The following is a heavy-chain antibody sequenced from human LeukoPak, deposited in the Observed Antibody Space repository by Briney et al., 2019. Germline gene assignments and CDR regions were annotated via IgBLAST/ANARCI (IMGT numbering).Heavy chain of an antibody. J-gene: IGHJ4*02. D-gene: IGHD3-22*01. V-gene: IGHV3-30-3*01. CDR2: ISYDGSNK. CDR1: GFTFSSYA. CDR3: AREGWDYYDSSGPFDY. Sequence: GRSLRLSCAASGFTFSSYAMHWVRQAPGKGLEWVAVISYDGSNKYYADSVKGRFTISRDNSKNTLYLQMNSLRAEDTAVYYCAREGWDYYDSSGPFDYWGQGTQVTVSS.